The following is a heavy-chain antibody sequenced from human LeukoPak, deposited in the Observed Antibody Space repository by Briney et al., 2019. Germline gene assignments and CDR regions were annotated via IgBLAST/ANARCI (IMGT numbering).Heavy chain of an antibody. J-gene: IGHJ4*02. CDR1: GYTFTSYD. CDR2: MNPNSGNT. D-gene: IGHD3-22*01. Sequence: ASVKVSCKASGYTFTSYDINWVRQATGQGLEWIGWMNPNSGNTGYAQKFQGRVTMTRNTSISTAYMELSSLRSEDTAVYYCARGRYYYDSSGYLWFDYWGQGTLVTVSS. V-gene: IGHV1-8*01. CDR3: ARGRYYYDSSGYLWFDY.